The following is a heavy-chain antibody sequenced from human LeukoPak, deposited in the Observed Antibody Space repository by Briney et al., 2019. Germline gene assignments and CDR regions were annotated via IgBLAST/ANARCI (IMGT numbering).Heavy chain of an antibody. CDR2: IYYSGST. CDR3: VRTEVSSGSEDY. V-gene: IGHV4-30-4*08. J-gene: IGHJ4*02. CDR1: GGSISSGDYY. D-gene: IGHD6-19*01. Sequence: PSETLSLTCTVSGGSISSGDYYWSWIRQPPGKGLEWIGYIYYSGSTYYNPSLKSRVTISLDTSKNQFSLKLSSVTAADTAVYYCVRTEVSSGSEDYWGQGTLVTVSS.